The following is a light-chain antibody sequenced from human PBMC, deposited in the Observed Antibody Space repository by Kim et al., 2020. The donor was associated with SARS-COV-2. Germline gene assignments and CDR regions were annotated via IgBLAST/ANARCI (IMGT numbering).Light chain of an antibody. V-gene: IGKV3-20*01. CDR3: QQYGATPET. CDR1: QSVGSGY. CDR2: GAY. Sequence: SPGERATLSCWASQSVGSGYLAWYQQKPGQAPRLLIYGAYQRATGVPDRFSGSGAGTHFTLTVSSLEPEDFAVYYCQQYGATPETFGQETKMDIK. J-gene: IGKJ1*01.